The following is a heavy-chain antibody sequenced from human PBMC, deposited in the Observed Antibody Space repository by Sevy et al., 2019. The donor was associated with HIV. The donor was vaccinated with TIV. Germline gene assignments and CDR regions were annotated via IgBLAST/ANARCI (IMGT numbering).Heavy chain of an antibody. CDR3: ARSISWYASFDY. J-gene: IGHJ4*02. D-gene: IGHD6-13*01. CDR1: GRTFRSNA. V-gene: IGHV1-69*13. Sequence: ASVKVSCKSSGRTFRSNAISWVRQAPGQGLEWMGGIIPMFGTANYAQKFQGGVTITAGESAGTAYMELSSLRSDDTAIYYCARSISWYASFDYWGQGTLVTVSS. CDR2: IIPMFGTA.